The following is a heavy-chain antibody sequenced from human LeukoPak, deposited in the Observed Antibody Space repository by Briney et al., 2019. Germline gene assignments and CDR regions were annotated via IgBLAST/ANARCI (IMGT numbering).Heavy chain of an antibody. D-gene: IGHD2-2*01. J-gene: IGHJ4*02. V-gene: IGHV4-59*08. CDR1: VGSIINYS. CDR3: ARGQYLVY. CDR2: IYYNGST. Sequence: SETLSLTCTVSVGSIINYSWSRIRQPPGKGLEWIGYIYYNGSTNYNPSLKSRVTISVDTPKNQSSLKLSSVTAADTAVYYCARGQYLVYWGQGTLVTVSS.